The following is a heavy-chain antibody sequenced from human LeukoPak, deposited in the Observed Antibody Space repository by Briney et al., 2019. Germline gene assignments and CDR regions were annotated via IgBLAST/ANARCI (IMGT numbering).Heavy chain of an antibody. Sequence: GGSLRLSCAASGFTFSSYSMNWVRQAPGKGLVWVSRINSDGSSTTYADSVKGRFTISRDNAKNTLYLQMNSLRAEDTAVYYCARDGVEFYNWFDPWGQGTLVTVSS. CDR2: INSDGSST. J-gene: IGHJ5*02. D-gene: IGHD2-21*01. CDR3: ARDGVEFYNWFDP. CDR1: GFTFSSYS. V-gene: IGHV3-74*01.